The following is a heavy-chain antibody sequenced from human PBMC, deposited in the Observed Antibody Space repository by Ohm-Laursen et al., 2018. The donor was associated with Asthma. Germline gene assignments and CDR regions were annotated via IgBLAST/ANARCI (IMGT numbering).Heavy chain of an antibody. CDR2: ISYDGSNK. J-gene: IGHJ4*02. Sequence: SLRLSCTASGFTFSSHPMYWVRQAPGKGLEWVAVISYDGSNKYYADSVKGRFTISRDNSKNTLYLQMTSLRAEDTAVYYCARPYDSSGYYSYYFDYWGQGTLVTVSS. V-gene: IGHV3-30-3*01. CDR1: GFTFSSHP. CDR3: ARPYDSSGYYSYYFDY. D-gene: IGHD3-22*01.